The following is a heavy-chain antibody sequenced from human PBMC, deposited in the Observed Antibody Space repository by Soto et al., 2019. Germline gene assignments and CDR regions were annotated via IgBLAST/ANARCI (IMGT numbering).Heavy chain of an antibody. Sequence: SETLSLTCAVYGGSFSRYYWSWIRQPPGKGLEWIGEINHSGSTNYNPSLKSRVTISVDTSKNQFSLKLSSVTAADTAVYYFARVGYSYGPNKGYYYYYMDVWGKGTTVTVSS. CDR2: INHSGST. V-gene: IGHV4-34*01. J-gene: IGHJ6*03. CDR3: ARVGYSYGPNKGYYYYYMDV. D-gene: IGHD5-18*01. CDR1: GGSFSRYY.